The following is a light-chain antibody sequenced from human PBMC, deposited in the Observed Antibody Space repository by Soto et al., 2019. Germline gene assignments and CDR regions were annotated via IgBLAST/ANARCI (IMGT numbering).Light chain of an antibody. CDR2: DAS. CDR1: QDISNY. Sequence: DLQMTQSPSSLSASVGDRVTITCRASQDISNYLNWYQQRPGKAPKLLIYDASNLERGVPSRFSGTRSGTHFTFAITSLQPEDFATYYCQQSDSLPITFGQGTRLEI. V-gene: IGKV1-33*01. CDR3: QQSDSLPIT. J-gene: IGKJ5*01.